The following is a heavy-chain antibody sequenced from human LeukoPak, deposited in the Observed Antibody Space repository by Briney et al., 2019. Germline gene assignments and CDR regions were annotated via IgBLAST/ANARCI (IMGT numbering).Heavy chain of an antibody. CDR1: GFTFNDYD. J-gene: IGHJ4*02. CDR2: IRSKANSYAT. D-gene: IGHD6-13*01. CDR3: TRLPYSSSWYADYVVDY. V-gene: IGHV3-73*01. Sequence: PGGSLRLSCAGSGFTFNDYDMNWVRQAPGKGPEWVGRIRSKANSYATAYAASVKGRSTISRDDSKNTAYLQMNSLKTEDTAVYYCTRLPYSSSWYADYVVDYWGQGTLVTVSS.